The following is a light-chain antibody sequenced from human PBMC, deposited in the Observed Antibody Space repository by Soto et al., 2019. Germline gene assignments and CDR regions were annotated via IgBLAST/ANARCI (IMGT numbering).Light chain of an antibody. V-gene: IGKV3-20*01. CDR2: GAS. Sequence: EIVLTQSPGTLSLSPGERATLSCRASQSVIGRQLAWYQHKPGQAPRLLIYGASNRATGIPDRFSGSGSGTDFTLTISRLEPEDFAVYYCQQYGSSGTFGQGTKVDIK. J-gene: IGKJ1*01. CDR3: QQYGSSGT. CDR1: QSVIGRQ.